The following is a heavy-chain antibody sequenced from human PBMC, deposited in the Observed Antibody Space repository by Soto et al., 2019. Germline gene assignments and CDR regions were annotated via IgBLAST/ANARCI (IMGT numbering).Heavy chain of an antibody. Sequence: PGESLKISCKGSGYSFTSYWISWVRQMPGKGLEWMGRISAYNGNTNYAQKLQGRATMTTDTSTSTAYMELRSLRSDDTAVYYCARVGSSGSYYYYYYMDVWGKGTTVTVSS. V-gene: IGHV1-18*04. CDR1: GYSFTSYW. CDR2: ISAYNGNT. CDR3: ARVGSSGSYYYYYYMDV. J-gene: IGHJ6*03. D-gene: IGHD3-10*01.